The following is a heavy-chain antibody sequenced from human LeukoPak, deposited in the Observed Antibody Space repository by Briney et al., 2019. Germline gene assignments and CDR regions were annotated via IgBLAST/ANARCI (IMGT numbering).Heavy chain of an antibody. J-gene: IGHJ3*02. CDR3: ARGPQSLGELSLYHAFDI. Sequence: SQTLSPTCAVYGGSSSGYYCSWIRQPPGKGLEWIGEINHSGSTNYNPSLKSRVTISVDTSKNQFSLKLSSVTAADTAVYYCARGPQSLGELSLYHAFDIWGQGTMVTVSS. V-gene: IGHV4-34*01. CDR2: INHSGST. CDR1: GGSSSGYY. D-gene: IGHD3-16*02.